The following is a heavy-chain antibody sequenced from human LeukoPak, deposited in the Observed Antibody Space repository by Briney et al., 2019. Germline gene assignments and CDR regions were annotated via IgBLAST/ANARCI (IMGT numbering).Heavy chain of an antibody. D-gene: IGHD3-10*01. CDR1: GYTFTPYD. Sequence: ASVKVSCTASGYTFTPYDINWVRQATGQGLEWMGWVSPNGGDAVFAQRFQGRVTLTRNTSIGTVYMELSSLSSEDTAVYYCARGRDFYGSGTSFFDCWGQGTLVTVSS. CDR2: VSPNGGDA. CDR3: ARGRDFYGSGTSFFDC. V-gene: IGHV1-8*01. J-gene: IGHJ4*02.